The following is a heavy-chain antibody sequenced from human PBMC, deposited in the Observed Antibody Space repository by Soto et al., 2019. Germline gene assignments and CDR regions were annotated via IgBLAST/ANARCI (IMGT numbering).Heavy chain of an antibody. D-gene: IGHD1-1*01. V-gene: IGHV3-23*01. CDR2: ISDRGDTT. Sequence: PGGSLLLSCASSVFTISIKAMDWVRQAPGKGLEWVSGISDRGDTTHYADSVKGRFTISRDTSKNTLYLQLNTLRADDTAVYYCAKDKHGTTSFDYWGQGTMVTVSS. CDR3: AKDKHGTTSFDY. CDR1: VFTISIKA. J-gene: IGHJ4*02.